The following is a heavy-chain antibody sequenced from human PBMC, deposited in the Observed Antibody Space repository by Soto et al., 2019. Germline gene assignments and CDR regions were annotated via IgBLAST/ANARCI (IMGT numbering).Heavy chain of an antibody. Sequence: SETMSLTCTVFDGNFIGYDWRWIRQPTGKGLEWIGEINHSGSTHYNPSLNSRVTISVDTSKNQFSLKLSSVTAADTAVYYCARGCYYDSPYYYYYYMDVWGKGTTVTVSS. V-gene: IGHV4-34*01. CDR3: ARGCYYDSPYYYYYYMDV. J-gene: IGHJ6*03. CDR2: INHSGST. D-gene: IGHD3-22*01. CDR1: DGNFIGYD.